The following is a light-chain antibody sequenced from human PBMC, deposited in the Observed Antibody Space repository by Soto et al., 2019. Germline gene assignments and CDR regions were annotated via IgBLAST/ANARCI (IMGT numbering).Light chain of an antibody. J-gene: IGLJ1*01. CDR3: SSYAGSNNFV. Sequence: QSVLTQPPSASLFPGQSVTIACTGTSSDDCYYDYVSWYQQHPGKAPKLVIYEVTKRPSGVPDRVSASTSGNTASLTVSGLRAEDEADYCCSSYAGSNNFVFGSGTKVTV. CDR1: SSDDCYYDY. CDR2: EVT. V-gene: IGLV2-8*01.